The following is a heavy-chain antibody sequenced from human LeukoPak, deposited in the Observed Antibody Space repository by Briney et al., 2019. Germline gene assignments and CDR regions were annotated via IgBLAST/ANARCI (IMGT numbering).Heavy chain of an antibody. CDR2: INHSGST. J-gene: IGHJ4*02. CDR3: ARILSRYGSGSYYLDY. CDR1: GGSFSGYY. Sequence: SSETLSLTCAVYGGSFSGYYWSWIRQPPGKGLEWIGEINHSGSTNYNPSLKSRVTISVDTSKNQFSLKLSSVTAADTAVYYCARILSRYGSGSYYLDYWGQGTLVTVSS. D-gene: IGHD3-10*01. V-gene: IGHV4-34*01.